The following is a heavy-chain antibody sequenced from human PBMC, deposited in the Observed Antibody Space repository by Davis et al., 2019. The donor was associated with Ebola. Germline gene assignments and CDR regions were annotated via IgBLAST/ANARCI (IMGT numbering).Heavy chain of an antibody. D-gene: IGHD6-19*01. J-gene: IGHJ6*02. V-gene: IGHV1-2*02. CDR1: GYTFTGYY. Sequence: ASVKVSCKASGYTFTGYYMHWVRQAPGQGLEWMGWINPNSGGTNYAQKLQGRVTMTTDTSTSTAYMELRSLRSDDTAVYYCAYQPTVAVPDYYYYGMDVWGQGTTVTVSS. CDR2: INPNSGGT. CDR3: AYQPTVAVPDYYYYGMDV.